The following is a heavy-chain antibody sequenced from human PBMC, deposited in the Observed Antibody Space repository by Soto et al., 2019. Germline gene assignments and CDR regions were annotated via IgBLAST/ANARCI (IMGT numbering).Heavy chain of an antibody. CDR2: ISGGGDAA. CDR1: GFTFINYA. Sequence: EVQVLESGGGLVQPGGSLRLSCAGSGFTFINYAMNWVRQAPGKGLEWVSSISGGGDAAFFPDSVRGRFTISRDNSKSTVTLQMNCLGVDDTAVYYCARKILGSTTRPNYWYFDLWGRGTLVTVSS. CDR3: ARKILGSTTRPNYWYFDL. V-gene: IGHV3-23*01. J-gene: IGHJ2*01. D-gene: IGHD7-27*01.